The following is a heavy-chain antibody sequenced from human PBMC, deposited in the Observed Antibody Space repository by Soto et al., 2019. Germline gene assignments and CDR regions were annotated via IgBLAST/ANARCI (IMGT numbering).Heavy chain of an antibody. V-gene: IGHV3-30*18. Sequence: PGWSLRLSCAASGFTFSSYGMHWVRQAPGKGLEWVAVISYDGSNKYYADSVKGRFTISRDNSKNTLYLQMNSLRAEDTAVYYCAKDADLIAAAENYYGMDVWGQGTTVTVSS. CDR2: ISYDGSNK. D-gene: IGHD6-13*01. CDR3: AKDADLIAAAENYYGMDV. J-gene: IGHJ6*02. CDR1: GFTFSSYG.